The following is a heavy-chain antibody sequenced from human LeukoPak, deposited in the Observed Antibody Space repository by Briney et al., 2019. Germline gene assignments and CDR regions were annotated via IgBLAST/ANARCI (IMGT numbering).Heavy chain of an antibody. J-gene: IGHJ4*02. D-gene: IGHD5-18*01. V-gene: IGHV4-59*01. CDR2: IYYSGST. CDR3: ARSIDSGYGYYFDY. Sequence: PSETLSLTCTVSGGSISSYYWSWIRQPPGKGLEWIGYIYYSGSTNYNPSLKSRVTISVDTSKNQFSLKLRSVTAADTAVYYCARSIDSGYGYYFDYWGQGTLVTVSS. CDR1: GGSISSYY.